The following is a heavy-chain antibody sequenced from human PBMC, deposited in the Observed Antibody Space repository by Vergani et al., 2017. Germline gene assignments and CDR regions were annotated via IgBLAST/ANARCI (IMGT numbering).Heavy chain of an antibody. V-gene: IGHV4-34*01. CDR2: INHSGST. CDR1: GGSFSGYY. J-gene: IGHJ5*02. Sequence: QVQLQQWGAGLLKPSETLSLICAVYGGSFSGYYWSWIRQPPGKGLEWIGEINHSGSTNYNPSLKSRVTISVDTSKNQFSLKLSSVTAADTAVYYCARGRYCSSTSCYISGSHWFDPWGQGTLVTVSS. CDR3: ARGRYCSSTSCYISGSHWFDP. D-gene: IGHD2-2*02.